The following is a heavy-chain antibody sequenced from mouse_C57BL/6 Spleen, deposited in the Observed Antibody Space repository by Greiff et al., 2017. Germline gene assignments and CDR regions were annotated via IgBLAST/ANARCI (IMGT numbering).Heavy chain of an antibody. Sequence: QVQLQQPGAELVKPGASVKMSCKASGYTFTSSWITWVKQRPGQGLEWIGDIYPGSGSTNYNEKFKSKATLTVDTSSSTAYMQLSSLTSEDSAVYYCARWGAITTPFDYWGQGTTLTVSS. CDR3: ARWGAITTPFDY. D-gene: IGHD1-2*01. CDR2: IYPGSGST. V-gene: IGHV1-55*01. CDR1: GYTFTSSW. J-gene: IGHJ2*01.